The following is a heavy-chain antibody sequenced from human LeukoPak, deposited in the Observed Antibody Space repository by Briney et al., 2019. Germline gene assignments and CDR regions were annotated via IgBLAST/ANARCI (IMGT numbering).Heavy chain of an antibody. CDR1: GFIVSSNY. J-gene: IGHJ4*02. CDR2: IYGSSRT. V-gene: IGHV3-66*01. D-gene: IGHD3-10*01. Sequence: GGSLRLSCAGSGFIVSSNYMSWVRQAAGKGLEWVSVIYGSSRTYYADSVKGRFTISRDNSKNTVYLQMDSLRAEDTAVYYCARVGLWSGELIYFDYWGQGTLVTVSS. CDR3: ARVGLWSGELIYFDY.